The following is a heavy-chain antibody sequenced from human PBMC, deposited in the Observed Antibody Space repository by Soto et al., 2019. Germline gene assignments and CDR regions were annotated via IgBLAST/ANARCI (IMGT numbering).Heavy chain of an antibody. CDR3: ASGRQWLRLNYYFEY. D-gene: IGHD5-12*01. J-gene: IGHJ4*02. V-gene: IGHV4-34*01. CDR2: INYSGST. CDR1: GGSLSGNF. Sequence: QVQLQQWGAGLLKPSETLSLTCAVYGGSLSGNFWSWIRQPPGKGLEWIGEINYSGSTNYNPSLKXRXTXXVDRSKNQFSLKLSSVTAADTAVYSCASGRQWLRLNYYFEYWGQGTLVTVSS.